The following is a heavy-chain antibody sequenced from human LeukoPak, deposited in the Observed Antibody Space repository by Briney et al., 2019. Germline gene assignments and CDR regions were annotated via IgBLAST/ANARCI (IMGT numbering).Heavy chain of an antibody. J-gene: IGHJ3*02. CDR3: AKDRLAAAGTNAFDI. CDR1: GFTFITYA. Sequence: GGSLRLSCAASGFTFITYAMHWVRQAPGKGLEWVAVISYDGSNEYYVDSVKGRFTISRDNSKNTLYLQMNSLRAEDTAVYYCAKDRLAAAGTNAFDIWGQGTMVTVSS. D-gene: IGHD6-13*01. CDR2: ISYDGSNE. V-gene: IGHV3-30-3*01.